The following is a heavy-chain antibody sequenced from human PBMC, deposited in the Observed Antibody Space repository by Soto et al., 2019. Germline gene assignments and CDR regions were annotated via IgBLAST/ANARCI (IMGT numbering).Heavy chain of an antibody. CDR2: RSYTGNT. CDR3: ARDMHAGFTHYFDP. Sequence: PSETLFPTRFFSCGSVPSSPLSWFRPFPVPRLQWIAYRSYTGNTNYNPSLQSRVTISLDTSKNQLSLKLTSMNAADTAVYYCARDMHAGFTHYFDPWGQGTLVTVSS. CDR1: CGSVPSSP. D-gene: IGHD1-26*01. V-gene: IGHV4-59*02. J-gene: IGHJ5*02.